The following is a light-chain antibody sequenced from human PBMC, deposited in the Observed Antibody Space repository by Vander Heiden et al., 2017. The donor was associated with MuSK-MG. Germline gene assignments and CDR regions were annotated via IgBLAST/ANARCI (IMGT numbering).Light chain of an antibody. V-gene: IGLV1-40*01. CDR1: SSNIGAGYD. J-gene: IGLJ2*01. Sequence: HRVTISCTGSSSNIGAGYDVHWYQQLPGTAPKLLLYGNSNRPSGVPDQFSGSKSGTSASLAITGLQAEDEADYYCQSYDSSLSVYVVFGGGTKLTVL. CDR2: GNS. CDR3: QSYDSSLSVYVV.